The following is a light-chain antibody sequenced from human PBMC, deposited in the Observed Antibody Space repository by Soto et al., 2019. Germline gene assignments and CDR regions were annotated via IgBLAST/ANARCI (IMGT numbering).Light chain of an antibody. V-gene: IGKV3-11*01. CDR1: QSFSSY. Sequence: LTQSPAAVSLSPGERATLSCRASQSFSSYLAWYQQKPGQAPRLLIYDESNRATGIPARFSGSGSGTDIPLTISLLEAEDVAVYYCQQRSNWLTFGGGTKVDI. CDR2: DES. J-gene: IGKJ4*01. CDR3: QQRSNWLT.